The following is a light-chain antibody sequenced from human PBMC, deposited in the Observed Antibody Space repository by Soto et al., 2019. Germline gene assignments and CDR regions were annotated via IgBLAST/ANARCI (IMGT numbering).Light chain of an antibody. J-gene: IGKJ3*01. Sequence: ERVRTKAPATLSVSPGERATVSWRASQSVGSNLAWYQQKPGQAPRLLIFGASSRATGVPARFSGSGSGTEFTLTINSLQSEDFAVYFCQQYDNLPLTFGPGTKVDI. CDR1: QSVGSN. V-gene: IGKV3-15*01. CDR3: QQYDNLPLT. CDR2: GAS.